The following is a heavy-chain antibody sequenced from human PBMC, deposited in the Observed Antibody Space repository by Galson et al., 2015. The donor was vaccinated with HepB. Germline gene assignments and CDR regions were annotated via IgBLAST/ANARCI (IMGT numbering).Heavy chain of an antibody. CDR3: AKEGIVGATTRRSFFDY. D-gene: IGHD1-26*01. CDR2: ISYDGSNK. V-gene: IGHV3-30*18. J-gene: IGHJ4*02. Sequence: SLRLSCAASGFTFSSYGMHWVRQAPGKGLEWVAVISYDGSNKYYADSVKGRFTISRDNSKNTLYLQMNSLRAEDTAVYYCAKEGIVGATTRRSFFDYWGQGTLVTVSS. CDR1: GFTFSSYG.